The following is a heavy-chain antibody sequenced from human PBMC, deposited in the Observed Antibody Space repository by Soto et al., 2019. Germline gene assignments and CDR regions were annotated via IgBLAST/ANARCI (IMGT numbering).Heavy chain of an antibody. V-gene: IGHV4-39*01. CDR1: GGSISSSSYY. Sequence: QLQLQESGPGLVKPSETLSLTCTVSGGSISSSSYYWGCIRQPPGKGLEWIGSIYYSGSTYYNPSIKSRVTISVDTSKNQFSLKLSSVTAADTAVYYCARRSLGTNDYWGQGTLVTVSS. CDR3: ARRSLGTNDY. J-gene: IGHJ4*02. D-gene: IGHD1-1*01. CDR2: IYYSGST.